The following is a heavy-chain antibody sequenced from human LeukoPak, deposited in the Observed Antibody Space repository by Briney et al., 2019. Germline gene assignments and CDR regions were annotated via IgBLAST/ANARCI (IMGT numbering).Heavy chain of an antibody. CDR1: GFTFSHYL. D-gene: IGHD2-8*01. CDR2: INSVESNT. J-gene: IGHJ3*02. V-gene: IGHV3-74*01. CDR3: GRGGNGIDI. Sequence: PGGSLRLSCAASGFTFSHYLMHWVRQAPGKGLVWVSRINSVESNTNSYADSVKGRFIISRDNAKNTLYLQMNSLRAEDTAVYFCGRGGNGIDIWGQGTTVIVSS.